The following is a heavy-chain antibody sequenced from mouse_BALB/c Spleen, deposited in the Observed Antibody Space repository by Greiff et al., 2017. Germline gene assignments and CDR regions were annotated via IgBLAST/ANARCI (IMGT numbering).Heavy chain of an antibody. V-gene: IGHV1S135*01. Sequence: EVQLQQSGPELVKPGASVKVSCTASGYSFTDYNMYWVRQSHGKSLEWIGYIDPYNGGTNYNQKFKGRATLTVAKSSNTAFMHLNSLTSEDSAVYYCARGEKNYGYYYAMDYWGQGTSVTVSS. CDR3: ARGEKNYGYYYAMDY. D-gene: IGHD2-2*01. CDR1: GYSFTDYN. J-gene: IGHJ4*01. CDR2: IDPYNGGT.